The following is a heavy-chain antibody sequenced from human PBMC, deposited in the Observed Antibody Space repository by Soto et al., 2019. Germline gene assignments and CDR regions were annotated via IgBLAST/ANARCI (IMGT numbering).Heavy chain of an antibody. V-gene: IGHV1-2*02. CDR2: INPNSGGT. Sequence: ASVKVSCKASGYTFTGYYMHWVRQAPGQGLEWMGWINPNSGGTNYAQKFQGRVTMTRDTSISTAYMELSRLRSDDTAVYYCARDRPTMDDFWSGYSVYFDYWGQGTLVTVSS. CDR3: ARDRPTMDDFWSGYSVYFDY. CDR1: GYTFTGYY. D-gene: IGHD3-3*01. J-gene: IGHJ4*02.